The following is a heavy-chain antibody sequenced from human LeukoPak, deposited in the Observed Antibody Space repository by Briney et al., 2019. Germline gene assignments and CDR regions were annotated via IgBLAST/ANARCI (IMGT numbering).Heavy chain of an antibody. D-gene: IGHD2-2*01. J-gene: IGHJ4*02. CDR1: GYSICSGYY. CDR2: VYYDGST. Sequence: SETLSLTCAVSGYSICSGYYWGWIRQPPGKGLEWIGSVYYDGSTYHNPSLKSRVTISVDMSKNQFFVKLSSVTAADTAVYYCATTVAYRSATSCYGYWGQGTLVTVSS. CDR3: ATTVAYRSATSCYGY. V-gene: IGHV4-38-2*01.